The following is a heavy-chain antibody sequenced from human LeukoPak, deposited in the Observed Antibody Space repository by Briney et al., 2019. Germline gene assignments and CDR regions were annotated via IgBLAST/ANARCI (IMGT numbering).Heavy chain of an antibody. CDR2: ISSSSSYI. CDR3: ARTAMVRGVITSPGDY. CDR1: GFTFSSYS. V-gene: IGHV3-21*01. J-gene: IGHJ4*02. D-gene: IGHD3-10*01. Sequence: GGSLGLSCAASGFTFSSYSMNWVRQAPGKGLEWVSSISSSSSYIYYADSVKGRFTISRDNAKNSLYLQMNSLRAEGTAVYYCARTAMVRGVITSPGDYWGQGTLVTVSS.